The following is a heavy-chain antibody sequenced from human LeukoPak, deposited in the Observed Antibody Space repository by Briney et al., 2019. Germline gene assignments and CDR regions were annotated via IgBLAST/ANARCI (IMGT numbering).Heavy chain of an antibody. Sequence: SETLSLTCTVSGGSINSGGYYWSWIRQHPGKGLEWLGYIYYRGNTHYNPSLKSRVTISVDTSKNQFSLKLNSVTAADSAVYYCAREDHDYFAMDVWGQGTTVTVSS. CDR2: IYYRGNT. V-gene: IGHV4-31*03. CDR3: AREDHDYFAMDV. J-gene: IGHJ6*02. CDR1: GGSINSGGYY.